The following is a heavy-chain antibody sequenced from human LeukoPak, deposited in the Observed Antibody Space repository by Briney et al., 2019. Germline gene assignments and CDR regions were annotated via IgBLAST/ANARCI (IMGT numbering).Heavy chain of an antibody. CDR3: ARRTSLYSSSYRYDY. Sequence: SETLSLTCTVPGDSISSSSYYWGWFRQPPVKGLDWLGSIYYSGSSYYNPSLKSRVTISVDTSKNQFSLKLSSVTAADTAVYYCARRTSLYSSSYRYDYWGQGTLVTVSS. CDR1: GDSISSSSYY. D-gene: IGHD6-6*01. J-gene: IGHJ4*02. V-gene: IGHV4-39*01. CDR2: IYYSGSS.